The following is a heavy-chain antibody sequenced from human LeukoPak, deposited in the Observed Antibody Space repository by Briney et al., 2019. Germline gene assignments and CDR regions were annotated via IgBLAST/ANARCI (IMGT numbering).Heavy chain of an antibody. J-gene: IGHJ4*02. CDR1: GFTFSSYG. V-gene: IGHV3-30*02. CDR3: AKDRSRITGTTFDY. CDR2: MRYDGSNK. Sequence: GGSLRLSCAASGFTFSSYGMHWVRQAPGKGLEWVAFMRYDGSNKYYADSVKGRFTISRDNSKNTLYLQMNSLRAEDTAVYYCAKDRSRITGTTFDYWGQGTLVTVSS. D-gene: IGHD1-20*01.